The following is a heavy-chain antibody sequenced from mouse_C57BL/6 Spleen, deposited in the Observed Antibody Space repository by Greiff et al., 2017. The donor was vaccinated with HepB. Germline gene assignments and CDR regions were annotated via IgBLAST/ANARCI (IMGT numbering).Heavy chain of an antibody. CDR2: IDPSDSYT. V-gene: IGHV1-50*01. Sequence: VQLQQPGAELVKPGASVKLSCKASGYTFTSYWMQWVKQRPGQGLEWIGEIDPSDSYTNYNQKFKGKATLTVDTSSSTAYMQLSSLTSEDSAVYYCARSTVVNWYFDVWGTGTTVTVSS. CDR3: ARSTVVNWYFDV. CDR1: GYTFTSYW. D-gene: IGHD1-1*01. J-gene: IGHJ1*03.